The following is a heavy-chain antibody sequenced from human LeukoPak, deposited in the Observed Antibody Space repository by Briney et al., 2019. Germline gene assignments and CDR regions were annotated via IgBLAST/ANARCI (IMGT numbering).Heavy chain of an antibody. CDR3: ARRAGDYSHPYDY. Sequence: GGSLRLSCAASGFTFRNYGMSWVRQAPGKGLEWVSSISGSSDSTYYPDSMKGRFTISRDNSKNTVHLQMNSLRAEDTAMYYCARRAGDYSHPYDYWGQGTLVTVSS. CDR2: ISGSSDST. J-gene: IGHJ4*02. CDR1: GFTFRNYG. V-gene: IGHV3-23*01. D-gene: IGHD3-22*01.